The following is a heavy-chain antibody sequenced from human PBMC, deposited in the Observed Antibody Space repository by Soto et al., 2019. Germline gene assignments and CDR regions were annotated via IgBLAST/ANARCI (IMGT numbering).Heavy chain of an antibody. J-gene: IGHJ4*02. CDR1: GGSISSYY. CDR3: ARRALDRAQFDY. D-gene: IGHD3-10*01. CDR2: IYYSGST. Sequence: QVQLQESGPGLVKPSETLSLTCTVSGGSISSYYWSWIRQPPGKGLEWIGYIYYSGSTNYNPSLKSRVNISVDTSKNQFSLKLSSVTAADTAVYYCARRALDRAQFDYWGQGTLVTVSS. V-gene: IGHV4-59*08.